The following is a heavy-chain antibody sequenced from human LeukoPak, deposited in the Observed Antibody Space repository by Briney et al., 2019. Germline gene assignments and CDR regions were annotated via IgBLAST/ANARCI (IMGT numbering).Heavy chain of an antibody. Sequence: SETLSLTCAVYGGSFSGYYWSWLRQPPGKGLEWIGEINHSGSTNYNPSLKSRVTISVDTSKNQFSLKLSSVTAADTAVYYCARGGGYSYGFGIVATPRPRAYYFGYWGQGTLVTVSS. J-gene: IGHJ4*02. V-gene: IGHV4-34*01. D-gene: IGHD5-12*01. CDR2: INHSGST. CDR3: ARGGGYSYGFGIVATPRPRAYYFGY. CDR1: GGSFSGYY.